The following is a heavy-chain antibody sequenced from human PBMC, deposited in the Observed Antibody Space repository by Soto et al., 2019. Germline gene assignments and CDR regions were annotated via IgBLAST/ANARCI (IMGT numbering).Heavy chain of an antibody. CDR3: AKVAPFILGSPF. CDR1: GFDFSGSE. Sequence: LRLSCTASGFDFSGSEMNWFRQAPGKGLEWVAYITGSGGAMFHADSVKGRFSISRDNAKNSLFLEMNNLTADDAGVYYCAKVAPFILGSPFWGQGTLVTVSS. CDR2: ITGSGGAM. D-gene: IGHD2-21*01. J-gene: IGHJ4*02. V-gene: IGHV3-48*03.